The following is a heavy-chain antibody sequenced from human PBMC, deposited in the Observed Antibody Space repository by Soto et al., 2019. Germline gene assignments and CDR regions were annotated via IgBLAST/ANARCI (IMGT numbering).Heavy chain of an antibody. D-gene: IGHD1-26*01. J-gene: IGHJ6*02. Sequence: EVQLVESGGGLVKPGGSLRLSCAASGFTFSSYSMNWVRQAPGKGLELVSSISSSSSYIYYADSVKGRFTISRDNAKNSLYLEMNSLRDDDTAVYYCARVAYSGSYVYYYGMDVWGQGTTVTVSS. V-gene: IGHV3-21*01. CDR3: ARVAYSGSYVYYYGMDV. CDR1: GFTFSSYS. CDR2: ISSSSSYI.